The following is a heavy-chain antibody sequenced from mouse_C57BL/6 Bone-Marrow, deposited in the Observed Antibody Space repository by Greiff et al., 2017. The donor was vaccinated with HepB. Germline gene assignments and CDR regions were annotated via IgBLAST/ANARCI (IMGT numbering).Heavy chain of an antibody. CDR3: ARENWDDWFAD. CDR1: GFTFSDYG. V-gene: IGHV5-17*01. D-gene: IGHD4-1*01. CDR2: ISSGSSTI. J-gene: IGHJ3*01. Sequence: EVQLQESGGGLVKPGGSLKLSCAASGFTFSDYGMHWVRQAPEKGLEWVAYISSGSSTIYYADTVKGRFTISRDNAKNTLFLQMTSLRSEDTAMYYCARENWDDWFADWGQGTRVTVSA.